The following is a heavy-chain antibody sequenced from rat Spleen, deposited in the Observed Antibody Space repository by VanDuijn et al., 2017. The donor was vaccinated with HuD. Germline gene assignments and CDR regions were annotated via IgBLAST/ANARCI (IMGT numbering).Heavy chain of an antibody. Sequence: EVKLVESDGGLVQPGRSLKLSCAASGFTFSDYYMAWVRQAPTKGLEWVATISYDGRSTYYRDSVKGRFTISRDNAKSTLYLQMDSLRSEDTATYYCVRLLGAPDWYFDFWGPGTMVTVSS. J-gene: IGHJ1*01. D-gene: IGHD5-1*01. CDR3: VRLLGAPDWYFDF. CDR1: GFTFSDYY. V-gene: IGHV5-29*01. CDR2: ISYDGRST.